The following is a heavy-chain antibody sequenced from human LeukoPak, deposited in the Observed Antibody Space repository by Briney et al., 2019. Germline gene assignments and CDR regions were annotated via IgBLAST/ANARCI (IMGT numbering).Heavy chain of an antibody. J-gene: IGHJ4*02. CDR2: ISGSGGST. V-gene: IGHV3-23*01. CDR3: AKDGIAVAGGHFDY. D-gene: IGHD6-19*01. Sequence: GGSLRLSCAASGFTFSNYAMSWVRQAPGKGLEWVSAISGSGGSTYYADSVKGRFTISRDNSKNTLYLQMNSLRAEDTALYYCAKDGIAVAGGHFDYWGQGTLVTVSS. CDR1: GFTFSNYA.